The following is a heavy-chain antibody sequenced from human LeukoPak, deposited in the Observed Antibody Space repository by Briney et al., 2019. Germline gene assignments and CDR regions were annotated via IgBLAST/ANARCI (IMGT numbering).Heavy chain of an antibody. V-gene: IGHV3-21*01. D-gene: IGHD4-23*01. CDR3: ARGAHYDDYGGGYFDY. CDR2: ITSSGTYI. Sequence: GGSLRLSCAASGFDFNNYNMNWVRQAPGKGLEWVSSITSSGTYIYYADSVKGRFTISRDNSKNTLYLQMNSLRPEDTAVYYCARGAHYDDYGGGYFDYWGQGTLVTVSS. J-gene: IGHJ4*02. CDR1: GFDFNNYN.